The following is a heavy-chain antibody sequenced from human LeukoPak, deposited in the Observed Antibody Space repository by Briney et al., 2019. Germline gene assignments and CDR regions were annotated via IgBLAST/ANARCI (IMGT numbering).Heavy chain of an antibody. Sequence: PSETLSLTCTVTGDSINSYYWNWIRQPAGKGLEWIGRIYSTGTTNYNPSLTSRVTISVDTSKNQFPLKLSSVTAADTAVYYCARGKRARGYCSSTSCLGYYYYGMDVWGQGTTVTVSS. CDR2: IYSTGTT. CDR3: ARGKRARGYCSSTSCLGYYYYGMDV. CDR1: GDSINSYY. J-gene: IGHJ6*02. V-gene: IGHV4-4*07. D-gene: IGHD2-2*01.